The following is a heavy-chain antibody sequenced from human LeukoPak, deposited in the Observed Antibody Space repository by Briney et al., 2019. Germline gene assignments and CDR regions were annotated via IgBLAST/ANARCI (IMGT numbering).Heavy chain of an antibody. V-gene: IGHV3-49*04. Sequence: GGSLRLSCTTSGFSFGDYGFNWVRQAPGQGLEGVGFIRNKAHDWTPQYPASVQGRFTISRDDSKGIAYLEMNSLITEDTAVYSFLGGGGHDHSLATGAQRAPVTVSS. CDR3: LGGGGHDHSLAT. D-gene: IGHD5-12*01. CDR1: GFSFGDYG. J-gene: IGHJ4*02. CDR2: IRNKAHDWTP.